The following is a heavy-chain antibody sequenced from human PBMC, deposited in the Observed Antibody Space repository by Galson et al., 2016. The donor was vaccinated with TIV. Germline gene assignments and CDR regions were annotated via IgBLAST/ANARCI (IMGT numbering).Heavy chain of an antibody. CDR1: GYTFTSLW. V-gene: IGHV5-51*01. Sequence: QSGAEVKKPGESLKISCKASGYTFTSLWIGWVRRVPGKGLEWMGIMYPGDSDTIYSPSFQGQVTISADKSISTVYLQWRSLKASDAAMYYCARQGPTKGSLGYWGQGTLLTVSS. CDR2: MYPGDSDT. CDR3: ARQGPTKGSLGY. D-gene: IGHD1-26*01. J-gene: IGHJ4*02.